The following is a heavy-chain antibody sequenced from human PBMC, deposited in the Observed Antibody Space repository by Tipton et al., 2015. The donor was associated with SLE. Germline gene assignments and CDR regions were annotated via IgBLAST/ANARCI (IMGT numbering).Heavy chain of an antibody. Sequence: SLRLSCAASGFTFSNYYMSWIRQAPGKGLEWVANIKKDGSEKSYVDSVKGRFTISRDNAKNSLYLQMNSLGAEDTAVYYCASTKRGYWGQGTLVTVSS. J-gene: IGHJ4*02. CDR2: IKKDGSEK. V-gene: IGHV3-7*01. CDR3: ASTKRGY. CDR1: GFTFSNYY.